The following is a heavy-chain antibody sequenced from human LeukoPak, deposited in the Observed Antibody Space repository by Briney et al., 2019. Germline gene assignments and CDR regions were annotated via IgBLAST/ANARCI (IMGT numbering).Heavy chain of an antibody. CDR2: IKQDGSEK. CDR1: GFTFSNYW. D-gene: IGHD2-2*01. J-gene: IGHJ4*02. V-gene: IGHV3-7*01. Sequence: PGGSLRLSCAASGFTFSNYWMSWVRQAPGKGLEWVANIKQDGSEKYYVGSVKGRFTISRDNAHNSLYPQMDSLRAEDTAVYYCARGNLLLEVWGQGTLVTVSS. CDR3: ARGNLLLEV.